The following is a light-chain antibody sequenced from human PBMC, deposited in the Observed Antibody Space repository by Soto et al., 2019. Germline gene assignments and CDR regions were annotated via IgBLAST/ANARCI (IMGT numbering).Light chain of an antibody. Sequence: EIVLTQSPATLSLSPGERATLSCRASQSVSSYLAWYQQKPGQAPRLLIYDASNRATGIPARFSGSGSGPDFTLTISSLEPEDFAVYYCQHRSNWPPITFGQGTRLEIK. J-gene: IGKJ5*01. V-gene: IGKV3-11*01. CDR3: QHRSNWPPIT. CDR1: QSVSSY. CDR2: DAS.